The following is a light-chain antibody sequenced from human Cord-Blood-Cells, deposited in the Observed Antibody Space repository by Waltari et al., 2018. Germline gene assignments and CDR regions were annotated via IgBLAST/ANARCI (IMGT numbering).Light chain of an antibody. CDR3: QQYGSSPWT. J-gene: IGKJ1*01. Sequence: EIVLTQSPGTLSLSPGERATLSCRASQSVSSSYLAWYQQKPGQAPRLLIYGASSRATGIPDRLSGSGCGTDCTLSISRLEPEDCAGYYCQQYGSSPWTFGQVTKVEIK. V-gene: IGKV3-20*01. CDR1: QSVSSSY. CDR2: GAS.